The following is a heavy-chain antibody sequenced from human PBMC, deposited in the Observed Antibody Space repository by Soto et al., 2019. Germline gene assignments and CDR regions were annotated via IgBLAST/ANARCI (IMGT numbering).Heavy chain of an antibody. V-gene: IGHV3-74*01. Sequence: GGSLRLSCAASGFTFSSDWMHWVRQAPGKGLVWVSRINTDGSGTTYADSVKGRFTISRDNSKSTLYLQMNSLRAEDTALYYCAKGRSYYYYYGVDVWGQGTTVTVSS. J-gene: IGHJ6*02. CDR2: INTDGSGT. CDR3: AKGRSYYYYYGVDV. CDR1: GFTFSSDW.